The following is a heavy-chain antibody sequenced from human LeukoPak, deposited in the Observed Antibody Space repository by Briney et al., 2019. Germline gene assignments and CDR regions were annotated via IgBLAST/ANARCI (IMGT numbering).Heavy chain of an antibody. Sequence: GASVKVSCKASGGTFSSYTISWVRQAPGQGLEWMGRIIPILGIANYAQKLQGRATITADKSTSTAYMELSSLRSEDTAVYYCARVYLGYCSSTSCYYLDPWGQGTLVTVSS. D-gene: IGHD2-2*01. CDR3: ARVYLGYCSSTSCYYLDP. J-gene: IGHJ5*02. CDR2: IIPILGIA. CDR1: GGTFSSYT. V-gene: IGHV1-69*02.